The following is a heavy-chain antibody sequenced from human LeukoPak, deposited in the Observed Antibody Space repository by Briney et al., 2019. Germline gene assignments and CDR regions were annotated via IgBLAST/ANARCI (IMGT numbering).Heavy chain of an antibody. J-gene: IGHJ4*02. CDR3: ARRASSYYYFEY. CDR2: IYPGDSDT. Sequence: GESLKISCKGSGYSFTNYRIAWVRQLPGKGLEWMGIIYPGDSDTRYDPSFQGQVTISADKSISTAYLQWSSLKASDTAMYYCARRASSYYYFEYWGQGTLVTVSS. CDR1: GYSFTNYR. D-gene: IGHD6-13*01. V-gene: IGHV5-51*01.